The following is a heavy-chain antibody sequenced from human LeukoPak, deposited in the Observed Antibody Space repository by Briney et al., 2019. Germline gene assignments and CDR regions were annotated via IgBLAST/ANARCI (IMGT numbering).Heavy chain of an antibody. CDR1: GGSISSGGYY. V-gene: IGHV4-31*03. J-gene: IGHJ5*02. CDR3: ARDHGVAAAGTWWFDP. D-gene: IGHD6-13*01. Sequence: PSETLSLTCTVSGGSISSGGYYWSWIRQHPGKGLEWIGYIYYSGSTYYNPSLKSRVTISVDTSKNQFSLKLSSVTAADTAVYYCARDHGVAAAGTWWFDPWGQGTLVTVSS. CDR2: IYYSGST.